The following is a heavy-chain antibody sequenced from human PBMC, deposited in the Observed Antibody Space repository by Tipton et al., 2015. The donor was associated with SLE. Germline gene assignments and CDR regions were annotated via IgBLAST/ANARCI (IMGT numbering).Heavy chain of an antibody. D-gene: IGHD3-10*01. V-gene: IGHV3-30*14. J-gene: IGHJ4*02. CDR3: ARRYYYGSRGDPLAD. Sequence: QLVQSGGGVVQPGRSLRLSCAASGFSFDAYAMHWVRQAPGKGLEWVALISYEDTGGFYADSVKGRFTMSRDNSKNILYLQMNSLRAEDTAVYYCARRYYYGSRGDPLADWGQGTLVTVSS. CDR2: ISYEDTGG. CDR1: GFSFDAYA.